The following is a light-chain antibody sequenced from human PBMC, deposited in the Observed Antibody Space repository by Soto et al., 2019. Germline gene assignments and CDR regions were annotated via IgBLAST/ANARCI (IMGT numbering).Light chain of an antibody. CDR3: QQYTNWPYT. J-gene: IGKJ2*01. CDR1: QHVSSN. Sequence: EIVMTQSPATLSVSPGGSATLSCRASQHVSSNFAWYRQKPGQAPTLLIYRASTRATGIPARFSGSGSGTAFNLTISSLQSEDFAVYYCQQYTNWPYTFGQGTKLDIK. CDR2: RAS. V-gene: IGKV3-15*01.